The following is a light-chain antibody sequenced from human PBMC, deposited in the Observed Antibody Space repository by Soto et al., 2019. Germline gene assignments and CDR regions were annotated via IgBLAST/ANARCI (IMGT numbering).Light chain of an antibody. CDR1: QSVSSNY. Sequence: EIVLTQSPGTLSLSPGERATLSCRASQSVSSNYLAWYQQKPAQAPRLLIYYASNRATGIPDRFSGSGSGTDFTLTISRLEPEDFAVYYCQQYGSSPLTFGPGTKVDIK. CDR3: QQYGSSPLT. V-gene: IGKV3-20*01. J-gene: IGKJ3*01. CDR2: YAS.